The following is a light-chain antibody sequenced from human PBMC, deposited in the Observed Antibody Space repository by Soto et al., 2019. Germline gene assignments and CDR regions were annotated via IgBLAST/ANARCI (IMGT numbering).Light chain of an antibody. Sequence: QSVLTQPASVSGFPGQSITISCTGTSSDVGGYNFVSWYQQHPGKAPKLMIYEVNDRPSGVSNRFSGSKSGNTASLTISGLQAEDEADYYCSSYASSSTLVFGPGTKVTVL. V-gene: IGLV2-14*01. J-gene: IGLJ1*01. CDR3: SSYASSSTLV. CDR2: EVN. CDR1: SSDVGGYNF.